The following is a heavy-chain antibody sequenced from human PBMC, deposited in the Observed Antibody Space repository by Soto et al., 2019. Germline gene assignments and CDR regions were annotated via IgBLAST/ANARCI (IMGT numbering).Heavy chain of an antibody. V-gene: IGHV3-48*01. CDR1: GFTFSSYS. CDR2: ISSSSSTI. Sequence: HPGGSLRLSCAASGFTFSSYSMNWVRQAPGKGLEWVSYISSSSSTIYYADSVKGRFTISRDNAKNSLYLQMNSLRAEDTAVYYCARFESQLWLHWNYWGQGTLVTVSS. J-gene: IGHJ4*02. CDR3: ARFESQLWLHWNY. D-gene: IGHD5-18*01.